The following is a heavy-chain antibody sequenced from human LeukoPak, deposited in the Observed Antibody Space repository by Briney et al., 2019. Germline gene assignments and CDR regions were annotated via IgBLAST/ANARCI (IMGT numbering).Heavy chain of an antibody. CDR2: INHSGST. J-gene: IGHJ4*02. CDR1: GGSFSGYY. CDR3: ARAVAMNYYGLGSYYNVLEV. D-gene: IGHD3-10*01. V-gene: IGHV4-34*01. Sequence: SETLSLTCAVYGGSFSGYYWSWIRQPPGKGLEWIGEINHSGSTNYNPSLKSRVTISVDTSKNQFSLKLSSVTAADTAVYYCARAVAMNYYGLGSYYNVLEVWGQGTLVTVSS.